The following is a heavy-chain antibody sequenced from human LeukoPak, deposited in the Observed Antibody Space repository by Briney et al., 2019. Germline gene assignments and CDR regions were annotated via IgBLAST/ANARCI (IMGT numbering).Heavy chain of an antibody. CDR3: ARSQIVVAHGGFDY. J-gene: IGHJ4*02. Sequence: PSETLSLTCTVSGGSISSYYWSWIRQPAGKGLEWIGRIYTSGSTNYNPSLKSRVTISVDTSKNQFSLKLSSVTAADTAVYYCARSQIVVAHGGFDYWGQGTLVTVSS. CDR2: IYTSGST. V-gene: IGHV4-4*07. CDR1: GGSISSYY. D-gene: IGHD3-22*01.